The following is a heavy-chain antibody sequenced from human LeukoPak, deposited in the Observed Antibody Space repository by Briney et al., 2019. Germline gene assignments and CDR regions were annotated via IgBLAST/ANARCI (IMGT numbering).Heavy chain of an antibody. CDR3: ARGKKNIYAFDI. D-gene: IGHD2/OR15-2a*01. CDR1: GGSISSGSYY. CDR2: IYTSGST. V-gene: IGHV4-61*02. Sequence: PSETLSLTCTVSGGSISSGSYYWSWIRQPAGKGLEWIGRIYTSGSTNYNPSLKSRVTISVDTSKYQFSLKLSSVTAADTAVYYCARGKKNIYAFDIWGQGTMVTVSS. J-gene: IGHJ3*02.